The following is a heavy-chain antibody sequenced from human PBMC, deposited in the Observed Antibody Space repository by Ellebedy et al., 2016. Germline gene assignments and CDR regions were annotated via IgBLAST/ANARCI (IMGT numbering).Heavy chain of an antibody. V-gene: IGHV3-23*01. CDR1: GIGFGSNA. J-gene: IGHJ4*02. Sequence: GESLKISCAASGIGFGSNAMNWVRQPPGKKLEWDSLAHGGAGVTYYADSVRGRFIISRDDSKNTLSLQMNRLRAEDTAAYYCAKESGNGYNHFDYWGQGTLVTVSS. CDR2: AHGGAGVT. D-gene: IGHD5-24*01. CDR3: AKESGNGYNHFDY.